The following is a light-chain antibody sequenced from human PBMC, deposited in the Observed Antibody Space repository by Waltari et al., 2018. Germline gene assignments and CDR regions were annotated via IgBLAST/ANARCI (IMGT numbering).Light chain of an antibody. Sequence: QLVLTQSPSASASLGASVKLTCPLTSGHSNYAIAWHQQQPEKGPRYLMKLNSHGTHNKGDWISDRFSGSSSGAGRYLTISSLQSEDESDYYCQTWGTGIRVFGGGTKLTVL. CDR3: QTWGTGIRV. CDR1: SGHSNYA. V-gene: IGLV4-69*01. J-gene: IGLJ3*02. CDR2: LNSHGTH.